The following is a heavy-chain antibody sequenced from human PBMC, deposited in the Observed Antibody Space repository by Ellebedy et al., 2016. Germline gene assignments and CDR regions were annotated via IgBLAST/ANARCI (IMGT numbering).Heavy chain of an antibody. D-gene: IGHD4-17*01. CDR2: IIPILGIA. CDR3: ARDYPYGDYHYYYGMDV. Sequence: ASVKVSCKASGYTFTSYGISWVRQAPGQGLEWMGRIIPILGIANYAQKFQGRVTITADKSTSTAYMELSSLRSEDTAVYYCARDYPYGDYHYYYGMDVWGQGTTVTVSS. CDR1: GYTFTSYG. V-gene: IGHV1-69*04. J-gene: IGHJ6*02.